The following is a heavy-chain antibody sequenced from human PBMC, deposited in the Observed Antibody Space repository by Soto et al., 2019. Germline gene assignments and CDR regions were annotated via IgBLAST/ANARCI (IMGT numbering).Heavy chain of an antibody. D-gene: IGHD1-1*01. J-gene: IGHJ4*02. V-gene: IGHV3-30*04. CDR2: IAYDGRNK. Sequence: QVQRVESGGGVVQPGRSLRLSCAASGFTFSSYAMHWVRQAPGKGLEWVAVIAYDGRNKYYADSVKGRFTISRDNSKNTLYLQMNSLRIEDTAVYYCARELERVFDSWGQGTLVTVSS. CDR1: GFTFSSYA. CDR3: ARELERVFDS.